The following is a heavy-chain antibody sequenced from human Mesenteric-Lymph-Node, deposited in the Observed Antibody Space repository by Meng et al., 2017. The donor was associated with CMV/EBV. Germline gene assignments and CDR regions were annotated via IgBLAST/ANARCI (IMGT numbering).Heavy chain of an antibody. CDR2: INHSGST. CDR3: ARGSSYDILTGYFDY. Sequence: VQVLQWGAELLKPAEPLSVTCAVYGGSFSGYYWNWIRQSPEKGLEWIGEINHSGSTTYNPSFTSRIIISVDTSTNQISLNMSSVTAADTAVYYCARGSSYDILTGYFDYWGQGALVTVSS. V-gene: IGHV4-34*01. CDR1: GGSFSGYY. J-gene: IGHJ4*02. D-gene: IGHD3-9*01.